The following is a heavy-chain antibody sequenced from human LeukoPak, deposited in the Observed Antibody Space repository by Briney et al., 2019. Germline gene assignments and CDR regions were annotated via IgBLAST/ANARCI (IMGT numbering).Heavy chain of an antibody. V-gene: IGHV4-59*08. CDR3: ARRPARLAYCGGDCYSNAFDI. Sequence: PSETLSPTCTVSGGSIGSYYWSWIRQPPGKGLEWIGYIYYSGSTNYNPSLKSRVTISVDTSKNQFSLKLSSVTAADTAVYYCARRPARLAYCGGDCYSNAFDIWGQGTMVTVSS. D-gene: IGHD2-21*02. CDR1: GGSIGSYY. CDR2: IYYSGST. J-gene: IGHJ3*02.